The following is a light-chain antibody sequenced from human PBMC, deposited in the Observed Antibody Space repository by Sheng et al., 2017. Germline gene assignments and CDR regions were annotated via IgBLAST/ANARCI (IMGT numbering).Light chain of an antibody. J-gene: IGKJ1*01. CDR1: QSITTY. V-gene: IGKV1-39*01. CDR3: QQHYFTPPWT. Sequence: DIQMTQSPSSLSASVGDRVTITCRASQSITTYLNWYQQKPGTAPNLVIYAASSLQSGVPSRFSGSGSGTDFTLTINSLQPEDFATYYCQQHYFTPPWTFGQGTKVEIK. CDR2: AAS.